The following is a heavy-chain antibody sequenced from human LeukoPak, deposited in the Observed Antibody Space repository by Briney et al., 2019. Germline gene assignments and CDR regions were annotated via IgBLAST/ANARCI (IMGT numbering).Heavy chain of an antibody. D-gene: IGHD1-26*01. CDR1: GFTSSSYW. CDR3: ARLRSRPPYYYGMDV. Sequence: GGSLRLSCAAFGFTSSSYWMSWVRQAPGKGLEWVANIKQDGSEKYYVDSVKGRFTISRDNAKYSLYLEMNSLRAEDTAVYYCARLRSRPPYYYGMDVWGQGTTVTVSS. J-gene: IGHJ6*02. CDR2: IKQDGSEK. V-gene: IGHV3-7*04.